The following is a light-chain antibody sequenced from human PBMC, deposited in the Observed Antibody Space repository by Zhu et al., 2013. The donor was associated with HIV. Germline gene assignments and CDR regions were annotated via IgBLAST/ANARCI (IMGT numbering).Light chain of an antibody. CDR3: QQYGNAPWT. CDR1: QTISISY. Sequence: EIVLTQSPGTLSLSPGERATLSCRASQTISISYLAWYQQIPGQAPRLLIYGASSRATGIPDRFSGSGSGTDFTLTISRLEPEDFAVYYCQQYGNAPWTFGQGTKVEIK. CDR2: GAS. V-gene: IGKV3-20*01. J-gene: IGKJ1*01.